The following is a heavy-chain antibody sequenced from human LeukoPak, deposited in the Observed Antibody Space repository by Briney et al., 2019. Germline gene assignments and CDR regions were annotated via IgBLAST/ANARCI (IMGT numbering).Heavy chain of an antibody. J-gene: IGHJ4*02. Sequence: PGRSLRLSCAASGFTFDDYAMHWVRQAPGKGLEWVSGISWNSGSIGYADSVKGRFTISRDNAKNSLYLQMNSLRAEDTALYYCAKDNDGALRYFDYWGQGTLVTVSS. CDR2: ISWNSGSI. D-gene: IGHD3-10*01. CDR3: AKDNDGALRYFDY. V-gene: IGHV3-9*01. CDR1: GFTFDDYA.